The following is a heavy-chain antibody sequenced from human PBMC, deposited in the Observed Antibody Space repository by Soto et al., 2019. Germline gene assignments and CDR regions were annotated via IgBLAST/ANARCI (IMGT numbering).Heavy chain of an antibody. D-gene: IGHD2-21*01. CDR2: IDSDGSST. Sequence: GGSLRLSCAASGFTFSSYWMHWVRQAPGKGLVWVSRIDSDGSSTSYADSVRGRFTISRDNTKNTLYLQMNSLRAEDTAVYYCARGPASIVLDYWGQGTLVTVSS. CDR1: GFTFSSYW. CDR3: ARGPASIVLDY. J-gene: IGHJ4*02. V-gene: IGHV3-74*01.